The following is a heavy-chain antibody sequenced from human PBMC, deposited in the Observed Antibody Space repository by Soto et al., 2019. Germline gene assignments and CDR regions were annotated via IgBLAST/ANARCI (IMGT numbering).Heavy chain of an antibody. D-gene: IGHD2-15*01. CDR2: IDYSGST. J-gene: IGHJ4*02. V-gene: IGHV4-30-4*01. CDR1: GGSISSGDYY. Sequence: QVQLQESGPGLVKPSQTLSLTCTVSGGSISSGDYYWSWIRQPPGKGLEWIWYIDYSGSTYYHPSLKSRVTISVDTSKTQCAIKLSSVTAADTAVYYCASGGTTTDCSGGSCYARGFDYWGQGTLVTVSS. CDR3: ASGGTTTDCSGGSCYARGFDY.